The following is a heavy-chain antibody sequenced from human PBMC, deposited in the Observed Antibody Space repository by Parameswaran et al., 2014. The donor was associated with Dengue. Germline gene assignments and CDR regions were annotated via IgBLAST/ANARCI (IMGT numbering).Heavy chain of an antibody. Sequence: SWVRQAPGQGLEWMGGIIPIFGTANYAQKFQGRATITADESTSTAYMELSSLRSEDTAVYYCARDANLYYDILTGLSADAFDIWGQGTMVTVSS. J-gene: IGHJ3*02. CDR2: IIPIFGTA. CDR3: ARDANLYYDILTGLSADAFDI. D-gene: IGHD3-9*01. V-gene: IGHV1-69*01.